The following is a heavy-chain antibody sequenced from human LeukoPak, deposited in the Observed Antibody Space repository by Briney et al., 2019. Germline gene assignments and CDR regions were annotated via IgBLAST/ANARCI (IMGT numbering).Heavy chain of an antibody. CDR1: GGSFSGYY. Sequence: SETLSLTCAVYGGSFSGYYWSWIRQPPGKGLEWIGDINHSGSTNYNPSLKSRVTISVDTSKNQFSLKLSSVTAADTAVYYCARNIPHYDFWSGTKDAFDIWGQGTMVTVSS. D-gene: IGHD3-3*01. V-gene: IGHV4-34*01. J-gene: IGHJ3*02. CDR3: ARNIPHYDFWSGTKDAFDI. CDR2: INHSGST.